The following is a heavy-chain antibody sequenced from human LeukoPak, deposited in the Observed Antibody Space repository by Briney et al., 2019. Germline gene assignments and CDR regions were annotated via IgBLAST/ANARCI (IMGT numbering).Heavy chain of an antibody. CDR3: ARYYGLKGDYFDY. CDR2: IFHLGNT. Sequence: SETLSLTCTVSGGSISSSSYYWTWIRQPPGQGLEWIGNIFHLGNTYYNPSLKSRVTISVDTSKNQFSLKLSSVTAADTAVYYCARYYGLKGDYFDYWGQGTLVTVSS. V-gene: IGHV4-39*07. J-gene: IGHJ4*02. CDR1: GGSISSSSYY. D-gene: IGHD3-3*01.